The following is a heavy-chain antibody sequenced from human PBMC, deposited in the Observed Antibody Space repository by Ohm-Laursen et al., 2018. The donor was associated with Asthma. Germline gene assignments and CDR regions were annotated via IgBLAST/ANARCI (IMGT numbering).Heavy chain of an antibody. Sequence: SLRLSCAASGFPFSAYSMSWIRQAPGKGLEWVSYISSSGSTIYYADSVKGRFTISRDNAKNSLYLQMNSLRAEDTAVYYCARERLSQTYSMSQVRFDPWGQGTLVTVSS. J-gene: IGHJ5*02. CDR3: ARERLSQTYSMSQVRFDP. D-gene: IGHD2-21*01. CDR1: GFPFSAYS. CDR2: ISSSGSTI. V-gene: IGHV3-11*01.